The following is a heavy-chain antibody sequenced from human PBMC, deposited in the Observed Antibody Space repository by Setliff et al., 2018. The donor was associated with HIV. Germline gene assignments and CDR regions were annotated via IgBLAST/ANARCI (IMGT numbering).Heavy chain of an antibody. CDR1: GGSISSSSYY. CDR2: IYYSGST. D-gene: IGHD3-10*01. Sequence: SETLSLTCTVSGGSISSSSYYWGWIRQPPGKGLEWIGSIYYSGSTYYNPSLKSRVTISVDRSKNQFSLKLTSVTAADTALYYCGRGGGRVDYWGQGTLVTVSS. CDR3: GRGGGRVDY. V-gene: IGHV4-39*07. J-gene: IGHJ4*02.